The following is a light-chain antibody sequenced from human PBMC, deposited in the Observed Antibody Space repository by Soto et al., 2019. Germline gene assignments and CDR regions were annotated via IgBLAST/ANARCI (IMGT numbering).Light chain of an antibody. Sequence: SALTQPRSVSGSPGQSVTISCTGTASDVGGYSYVSWYQQHPGKVPKLIIYDVSKWPSGVPDRFSGSKSGNTASLTISGLQAEDEGDYYCCSYAGSYTFVFGTGTKLTVL. V-gene: IGLV2-11*01. CDR3: CSYAGSYTFV. J-gene: IGLJ1*01. CDR2: DVS. CDR1: ASDVGGYSY.